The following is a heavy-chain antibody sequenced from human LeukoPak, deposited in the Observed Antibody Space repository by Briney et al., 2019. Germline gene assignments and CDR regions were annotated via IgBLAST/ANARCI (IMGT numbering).Heavy chain of an antibody. CDR1: GGSISSSSYY. CDR3: ARDTPSYGDYGHNWFDP. Sequence: SETLSLTCTVSGGSISSSSYYWGWIRQPPGKGLEWIGSIYYSGSTYYNPSLKSRVTISVDTSKNQFSLKLSSVTAADTAVYYCARDTPSYGDYGHNWFDPWGQGILVTVSS. CDR2: IYYSGST. D-gene: IGHD4-17*01. V-gene: IGHV4-39*07. J-gene: IGHJ5*02.